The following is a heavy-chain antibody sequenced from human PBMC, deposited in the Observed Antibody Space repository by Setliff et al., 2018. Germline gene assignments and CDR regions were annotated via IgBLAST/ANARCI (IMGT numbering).Heavy chain of an antibody. CDR3: ARYNSAAGSFDP. J-gene: IGHJ5*02. D-gene: IGHD1-20*01. CDR2: VYPTGST. Sequence: LSLTCTVSGYSISSGYYWGWIRQPAGKGLRWIGRVYPTGSTNYDPDLRSRVTMSVDTSKNQFSLMLTSVTAADTAMYYCARYNSAAGSFDPWGQGTLVTVSS. V-gene: IGHV4-61*02. CDR1: GYSISSGYY.